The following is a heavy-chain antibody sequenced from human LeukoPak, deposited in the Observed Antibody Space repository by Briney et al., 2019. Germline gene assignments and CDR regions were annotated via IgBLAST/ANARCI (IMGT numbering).Heavy chain of an antibody. CDR2: IYRSGST. V-gene: IGHV4-4*02. CDR1: GDSISSNKW. J-gene: IGHJ4*02. CDR3: ARASDYYGSGSYFDY. Sequence: SETLSLTCAVSGDSISSNKWWSWVRQPPGKGLEWLGEIYRSGSTNYNPSLNSRLTISLDKSKNQFSLNVSSVTAADTAVYYCARASDYYGSGSYFDYWGQGTLVTVSS. D-gene: IGHD3-10*01.